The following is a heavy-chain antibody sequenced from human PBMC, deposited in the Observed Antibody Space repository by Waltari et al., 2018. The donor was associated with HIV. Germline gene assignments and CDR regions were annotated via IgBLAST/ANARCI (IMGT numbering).Heavy chain of an antibody. CDR2: INPNSGGT. Sequence: QVQLVQSGAEVKKPGASVKVSCKASGYTFTGYYMHWVRQAPGQGLEWIGWINPNSGGTNYAQKLQGRVTMTRDTSISTAYMELSRLRSDDTAVYYCARTLEWSFQGYYYGMDVWGQGTTVTVSS. V-gene: IGHV1-2*02. CDR3: ARTLEWSFQGYYYGMDV. CDR1: GYTFTGYY. J-gene: IGHJ6*02. D-gene: IGHD3-3*01.